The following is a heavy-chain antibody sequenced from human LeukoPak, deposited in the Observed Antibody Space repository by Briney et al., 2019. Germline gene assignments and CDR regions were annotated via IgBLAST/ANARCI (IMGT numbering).Heavy chain of an antibody. CDR1: GGSISSYY. J-gene: IGHJ4*02. CDR2: IYYSGST. D-gene: IGHD2-2*01. CDR3: ARAAAYFDY. V-gene: IGHV4-59*01. Sequence: SETLSLTCTVSGGSISSYYWSWIRQPPGKGLEWIGYIYYSGSTNSHPSLKSRVTISVDTSKNQFSLKLRSVTAADTAVYFCARAAAYFDYWGQGTLVTVSS.